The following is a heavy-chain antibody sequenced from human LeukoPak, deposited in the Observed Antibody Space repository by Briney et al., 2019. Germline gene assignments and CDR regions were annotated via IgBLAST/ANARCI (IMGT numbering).Heavy chain of an antibody. D-gene: IGHD2-15*01. CDR3: ARERWYCRVNCYSVYYYALDV. Sequence: GASVKVSCKGSGYTFTNYAVHWVRQAPGQRLEWLGWINPGNGDTKYSQNFQGRVTVTSDTSAATAYVELNSLTSEDTAVYYCARERWYCRVNCYSVYYYALDVWGQGTTVTVSS. CDR2: INPGNGDT. V-gene: IGHV1-3*01. CDR1: GYTFTNYA. J-gene: IGHJ6*02.